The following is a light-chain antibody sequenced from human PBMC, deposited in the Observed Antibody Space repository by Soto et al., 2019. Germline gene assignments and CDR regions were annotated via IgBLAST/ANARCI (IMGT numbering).Light chain of an antibody. V-gene: IGKV1-39*01. CDR3: QQSYSIPFT. CDR1: QSISSY. CDR2: AAS. J-gene: IGKJ2*01. Sequence: DIQMTQSPSSLSASVGDRVTITCRTSQSISSYLSWYQQKPRKAPELLIYAASSLQSGVPSRFSGSGSWTDFTLTISSLQPEDFATYYCQQSYSIPFTFGQGTSLEIK.